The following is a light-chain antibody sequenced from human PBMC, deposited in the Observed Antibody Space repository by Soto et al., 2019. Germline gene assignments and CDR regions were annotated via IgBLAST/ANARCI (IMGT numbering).Light chain of an antibody. J-gene: IGKJ5*01. V-gene: IGKV1-33*01. Sequence: DIQMTQSPSSLSASVGDRVTITCQASQDISNFLNWYQHKPGKAPKLLIYDASNLETGVPSRFSGSGSGTDFTFTISSLQPEDIATYYCQQFDNPSITFGQGTRLDI. CDR2: DAS. CDR1: QDISNF. CDR3: QQFDNPSIT.